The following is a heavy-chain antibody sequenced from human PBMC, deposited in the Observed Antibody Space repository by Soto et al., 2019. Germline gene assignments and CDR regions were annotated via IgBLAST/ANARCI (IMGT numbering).Heavy chain of an antibody. D-gene: IGHD2-15*01. CDR2: IIPIFGTA. V-gene: IGHV1-69*13. CDR3: ASPNCSGGSCYSHYYYYGMDV. CDR1: GGTFSSYA. J-gene: IGHJ6*02. Sequence: ASVKVSCKASGGTFSSYAISWVRQAPGQGLEWMGGIIPIFGTANYAQKFQGRVTITADESTSTAYMELSSLRSEDTAVYYCASPNCSGGSCYSHYYYYGMDVWGQGATVTVSS.